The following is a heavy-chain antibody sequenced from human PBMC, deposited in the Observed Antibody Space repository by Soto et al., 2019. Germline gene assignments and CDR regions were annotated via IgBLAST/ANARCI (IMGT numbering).Heavy chain of an antibody. CDR3: AKGGSGSYSNAFDI. D-gene: IGHD3-10*01. CDR2: IYYRGST. CDR1: GGSISSSSYY. Sequence: SETLSLTCTVSGGSISSSSYYWGWIRQPPGRGLEWIGSIYYRGSTYYNPSLKSRVTISVDTSKNQFSLKLSSVTAADTAVYYCAKGGSGSYSNAFDIWGQGTMVT. V-gene: IGHV4-39*01. J-gene: IGHJ3*02.